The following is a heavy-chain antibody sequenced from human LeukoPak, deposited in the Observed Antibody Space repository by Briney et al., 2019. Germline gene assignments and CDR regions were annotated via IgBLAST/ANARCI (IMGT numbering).Heavy chain of an antibody. CDR2: IDPHSGGT. CDR3: ARCPSVSARPPYFSDSMSA. J-gene: IGHJ6*03. CDR1: EYAFTYYY. V-gene: IGHV1-2*02. Sequence: ASVKVSCKSSEYAFTYYYIHWVRQAPGQGLEWMGWIDPHSGGTDYAQKFQGRVTMTRDTSISTTYMELTRLTSDDTAVYYCARCPSVSARPPYFSDSMSAWGKGTTVTVSS. D-gene: IGHD6-6*01.